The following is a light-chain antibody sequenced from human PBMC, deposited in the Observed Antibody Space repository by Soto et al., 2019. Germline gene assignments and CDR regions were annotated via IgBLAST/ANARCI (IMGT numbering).Light chain of an antibody. CDR3: QGLNDYPIT. V-gene: IGKV1-9*01. CDR1: QGISSY. Sequence: DIQLTQSPSFLSASVGDRVTITCRASQGISSYLAWYQQKPGNAPKFLIYAASTLRGGVPSRFSGSGSGTELTLTISSLHPEDFATYYCQGLNDYPITFGQGTRLEIK. J-gene: IGKJ5*01. CDR2: AAS.